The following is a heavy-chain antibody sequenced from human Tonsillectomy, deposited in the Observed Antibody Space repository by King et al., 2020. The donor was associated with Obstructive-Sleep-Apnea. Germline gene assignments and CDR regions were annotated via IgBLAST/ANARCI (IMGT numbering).Heavy chain of an antibody. CDR2: IFPSGST. D-gene: IGHD1-14*01. Sequence: QLQESGPGLVKPSGTLSLTCVVSGGSISSNNWWGCVRQPPGKGLEGIGEIFPSGSTNYNPSLKSRVTITVDKSKNQVSLKLSSVTAADTAVYYCARTPDGYFDYWGQGTLVTVSS. CDR1: GGSISSNNW. CDR3: ARTPDGYFDY. J-gene: IGHJ4*02. V-gene: IGHV4-4*02.